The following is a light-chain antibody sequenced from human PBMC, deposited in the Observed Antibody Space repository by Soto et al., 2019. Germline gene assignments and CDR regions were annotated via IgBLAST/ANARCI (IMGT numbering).Light chain of an antibody. V-gene: IGKV1-33*01. J-gene: IGKJ4*01. CDR2: DAS. CDR1: QDIINY. CDR3: QHYADPPLS. Sequence: DIQMTQSPSSLSVSVGDRVTITCQASQDIINYLNWYQQKPGKAPKLLIYDASNLAVGVPSRFGGSGSGTDFTITISSLQPDDFATYYCQHYADPPLSFGGGTKVEIK.